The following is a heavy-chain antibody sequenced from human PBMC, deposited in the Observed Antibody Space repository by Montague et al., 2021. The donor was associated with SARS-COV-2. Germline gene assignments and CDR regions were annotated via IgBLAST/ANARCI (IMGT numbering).Heavy chain of an antibody. CDR3: ARDRVSPDYGDGFDL. V-gene: IGHV3-30*04. CDR2: ITYDGIDK. CDR1: GFIFSNFA. J-gene: IGHJ3*01. D-gene: IGHD3-16*01. Sequence: SLRLSCAASGFIFSNFAFHWVRQAPGKGLEWVAIITYDGIDKFYADSVKGRFTISRDNSKNTLYLRMNSLTPEDTAVYYCARDRVSPDYGDGFDLWGQGTLVTVSS.